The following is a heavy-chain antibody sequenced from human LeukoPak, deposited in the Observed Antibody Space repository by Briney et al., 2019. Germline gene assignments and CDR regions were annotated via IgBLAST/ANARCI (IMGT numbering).Heavy chain of an antibody. CDR2: ISAYNGNT. D-gene: IGHD5-18*01. CDR3: ARAGIQLWLYNWFDP. V-gene: IGHV1-18*04. Sequence: GASVKVSCKASGYTFTSYGISWVRQAPGQGLEWMGWISAYNGNTNYAQKLQGRVTMTTDTSTSTAYTELRSLRSDDTAVYYCARAGIQLWLYNWFDPWGQGTLVTVSS. J-gene: IGHJ5*02. CDR1: GYTFTSYG.